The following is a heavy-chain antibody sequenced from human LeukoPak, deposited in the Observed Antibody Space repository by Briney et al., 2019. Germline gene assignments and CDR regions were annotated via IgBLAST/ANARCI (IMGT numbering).Heavy chain of an antibody. D-gene: IGHD6-19*01. J-gene: IGHJ4*02. CDR2: ISGSGGST. V-gene: IGHV3-23*01. CDR3: AKDAWSGWYGYYFDY. Sequence: GGSLRLSCAASGFTFSSYAMSWVRQAPGKGLESVSAISGSGGSTYYADSVKGRFTISRDNSKNTLYLQMNSLRAEDTAVYYCAKDAWSGWYGYYFDYWGQGTLVTVSS. CDR1: GFTFSSYA.